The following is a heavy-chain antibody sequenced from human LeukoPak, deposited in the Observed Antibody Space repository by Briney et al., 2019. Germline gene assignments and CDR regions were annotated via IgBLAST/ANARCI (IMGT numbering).Heavy chain of an antibody. CDR2: IIPIFGTA. D-gene: IGHD3-10*01. V-gene: IGHV1-69*13. J-gene: IGHJ5*02. CDR1: GYTFTSYD. Sequence: ASVKVSCKASGYTFTSYDINWVRQAPGQGLEWMGGIIPIFGTANYAQKFQGRVTITADESTSTAYMELSSLRSEDTAVYYCARDGTMVRGIIITFPLHIGWFDPWGQGTLVTVSS. CDR3: ARDGTMVRGIIITFPLHIGWFDP.